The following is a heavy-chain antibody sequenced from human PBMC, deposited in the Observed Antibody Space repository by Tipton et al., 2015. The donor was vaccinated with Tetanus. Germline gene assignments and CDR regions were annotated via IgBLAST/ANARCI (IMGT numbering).Heavy chain of an antibody. J-gene: IGHJ4*02. D-gene: IGHD5-24*01. CDR1: GGSLSGFY. Sequence: TLSLTCAVSGGSLSGFYWSWIRQPPGKGLEWIGYTYHTGGTYYNPSFKSRVTVSVDRSNNQFSLEMTSVTAADTAVYFCARAPYNSPGKYYFDYWGQGILVTVSS. V-gene: IGHV4-30-2*01. CDR3: ARAPYNSPGKYYFDY. CDR2: TYHTGGT.